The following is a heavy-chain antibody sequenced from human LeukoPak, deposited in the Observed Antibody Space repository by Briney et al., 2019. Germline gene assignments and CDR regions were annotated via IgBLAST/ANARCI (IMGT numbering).Heavy chain of an antibody. CDR1: GYSFTSYC. J-gene: IGHJ4*02. V-gene: IGHV5-51*01. CDR3: ARRYCSSTSCSEVDY. CDR2: IYPGDSDT. D-gene: IGHD2-2*01. Sequence: GESLKISCKGSGYSFTSYCIGWVRQMPGKGLEWMGIIYPGDSDTRYSPSFQGQVTISADKSISTAYLQWSSLKASDTAMYYCARRYCSSTSCSEVDYWGQGTLVTVSS.